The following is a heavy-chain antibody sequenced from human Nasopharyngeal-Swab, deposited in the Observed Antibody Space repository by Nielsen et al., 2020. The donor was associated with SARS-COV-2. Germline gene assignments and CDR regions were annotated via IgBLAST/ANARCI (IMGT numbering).Heavy chain of an antibody. V-gene: IGHV1-69*10. CDR2: IITILGIA. D-gene: IGHD1-7*01. Sequence: SVKVSCKASGVTFSSYAISWVRHAPGQWLEWMGGIITILGIANYAQKFQGRVTITADNSTSTAYMELSSLRSEDTAVYYCASAVIFGDWNYSWYYYYMDVWGKGTTVTVSS. CDR3: ASAVIFGDWNYSWYYYYMDV. CDR1: GVTFSSYA. J-gene: IGHJ6*03.